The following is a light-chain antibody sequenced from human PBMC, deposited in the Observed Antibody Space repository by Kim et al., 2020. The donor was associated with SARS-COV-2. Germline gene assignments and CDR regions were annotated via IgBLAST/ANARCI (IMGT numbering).Light chain of an antibody. CDR2: AAS. CDR3: HQYKHDPLT. Sequence: EIQMTQSPSSLSASVGDRVTITCRASQGISNKLAWYQQKPGNGPKLLIYAASIWQSGIPSRFSGSGSGTDFTLTISSLQPEDVATYYCHQYKHDPLTFCEGTQLEIK. CDR1: QGISNK. V-gene: IGKV1-27*01. J-gene: IGKJ5*01.